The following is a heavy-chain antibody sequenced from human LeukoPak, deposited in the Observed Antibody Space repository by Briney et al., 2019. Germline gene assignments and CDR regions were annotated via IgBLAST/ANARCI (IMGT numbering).Heavy chain of an antibody. CDR3: AIPSGYSYGPYFQH. J-gene: IGHJ1*01. CDR2: INHSGST. D-gene: IGHD5-18*01. V-gene: IGHV4-34*01. Sequence: KPSETLSLTCAVYGGSFSGCYWSWIRQPPGKGLEWIGEINHSGSTNYNPSLKSRVTISVDTSKNQLSLKLSSVTAADTAVYYCAIPSGYSYGPYFQHWGQGTLVTVSS. CDR1: GGSFSGCY.